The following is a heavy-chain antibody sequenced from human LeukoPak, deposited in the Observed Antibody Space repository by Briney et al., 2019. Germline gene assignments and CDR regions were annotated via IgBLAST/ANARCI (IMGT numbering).Heavy chain of an antibody. CDR1: GFTFKTYS. J-gene: IGHJ4*02. V-gene: IGHV3-21*01. Sequence: GGSLRLSCAASGFTFKTYSMNWVRQAPGKGLEWVSSISSGSRYIYYADSVKGRFTISRDNAKNSLYLQMNSLRAEDTAVYYCARDSYCSGGICYSGYWGQGTLVTVSS. D-gene: IGHD2-15*01. CDR3: ARDSYCSGGICYSGY. CDR2: ISSGSRYI.